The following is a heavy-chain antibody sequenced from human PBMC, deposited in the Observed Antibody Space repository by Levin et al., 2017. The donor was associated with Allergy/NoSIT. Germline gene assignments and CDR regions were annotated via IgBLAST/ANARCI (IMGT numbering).Heavy chain of an antibody. Sequence: ETLSLTCAASGFTFSSYAMSWVRQAPGKGLEWVSAISGSGGSTYYADSVKGRFTISRDNSKNTLYLQMNSLRAEDTAVYYCAKGLLEAAAVTPLDYWGQGTLVTVSS. J-gene: IGHJ4*02. CDR3: AKGLLEAAAVTPLDY. D-gene: IGHD6-13*01. V-gene: IGHV3-23*01. CDR2: ISGSGGST. CDR1: GFTFSSYA.